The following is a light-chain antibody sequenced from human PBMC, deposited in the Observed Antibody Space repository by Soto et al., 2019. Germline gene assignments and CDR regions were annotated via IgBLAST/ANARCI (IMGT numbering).Light chain of an antibody. CDR3: QQYSSSPIT. V-gene: IGKV3-20*01. Sequence: EIVLTQSPGTLSLSPGERATLSCRASQSFSSTYLAWYQQKPGQAPRLLIYGASSMATGIPDRFSGGGSGTDFSLTISRLDPEDFAVYYCQQYSSSPITFGQGTRLEIK. CDR1: QSFSSTY. J-gene: IGKJ5*01. CDR2: GAS.